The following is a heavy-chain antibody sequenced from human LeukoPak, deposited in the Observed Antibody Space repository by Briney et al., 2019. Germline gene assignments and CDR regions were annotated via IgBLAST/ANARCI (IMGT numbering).Heavy chain of an antibody. D-gene: IGHD1-1*01. V-gene: IGHV1-46*01. Sequence: ASVKVSCKASGYTFTSYYMHWERQAPGQGLEWMGIISPSGGSTSYAQKFQGRVTMTRDTSTSTVYMELSSLRSEDTAVYYCARDSWDDVSFDYWGQGTLVTVSS. CDR2: ISPSGGST. CDR1: GYTFTSYY. J-gene: IGHJ4*02. CDR3: ARDSWDDVSFDY.